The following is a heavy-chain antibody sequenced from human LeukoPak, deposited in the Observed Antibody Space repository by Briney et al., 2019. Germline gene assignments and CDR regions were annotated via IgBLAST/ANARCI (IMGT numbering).Heavy chain of an antibody. CDR1: GGSISSGSYY. J-gene: IGHJ4*02. D-gene: IGHD3-10*01. CDR2: IYTSGST. Sequence: SETLSLTCTVSGGSISSGSYYWSWIRQPAGKGLEWIGRIYTSGSTNYNPSLKSRVTISVDTFKNQFSLKLSSVTAADTAVYYCARAFGSGWGQGTLVTVSS. CDR3: ARAFGSG. V-gene: IGHV4-61*02.